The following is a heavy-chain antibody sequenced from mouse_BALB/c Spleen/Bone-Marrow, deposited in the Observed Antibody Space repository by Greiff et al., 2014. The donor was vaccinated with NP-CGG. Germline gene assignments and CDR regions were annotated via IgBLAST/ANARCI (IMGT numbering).Heavy chain of an antibody. V-gene: IGHV1-69*02. Sequence: QVQLQQSGAELVKPGAPVKLSCKASAYTFTSYWMNWVKQRPGRGLEWIGRIDPSDSETHYNQNFKDKATLTVDRSSSTAFIQLSSLTSEDPTVYYCAYGNYESYFFDYWGQGTTLTVSS. J-gene: IGHJ2*01. D-gene: IGHD2-1*01. CDR2: IDPSDSET. CDR3: AYGNYESYFFDY. CDR1: AYTFTSYW.